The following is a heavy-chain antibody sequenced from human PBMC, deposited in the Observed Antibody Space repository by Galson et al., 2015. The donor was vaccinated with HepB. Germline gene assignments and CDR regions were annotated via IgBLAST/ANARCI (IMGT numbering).Heavy chain of an antibody. CDR1: GFSFSTYF. Sequence: SLRLSCAASGFSFSTYFMHWVRQAPGKGLVWVSRINSDGSSTSYADSVKGRFTISRDNAKNTLYLQMNSLRVEDTALYYCARGNYYGMDVWGQGTTVTVSS. D-gene: IGHD3-10*01. J-gene: IGHJ6*02. V-gene: IGHV3-74*01. CDR2: INSDGSST. CDR3: ARGNYYGMDV.